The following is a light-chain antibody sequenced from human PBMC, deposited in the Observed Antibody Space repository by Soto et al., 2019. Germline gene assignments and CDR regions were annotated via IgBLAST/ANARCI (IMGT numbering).Light chain of an antibody. CDR1: SSDVGRYTY. CDR3: ISYTSTSTSYV. J-gene: IGLJ1*01. Sequence: QSALTQPASVSGTPGQSITISCAGTSSDVGRYTYVSWYQQHPGTAPKLIIYDVYNRPSGVSTRFSGSKSGNTASLTISGLQAEDEADYYCISYTSTSTSYVFGGGTKVTVL. V-gene: IGLV2-14*01. CDR2: DVY.